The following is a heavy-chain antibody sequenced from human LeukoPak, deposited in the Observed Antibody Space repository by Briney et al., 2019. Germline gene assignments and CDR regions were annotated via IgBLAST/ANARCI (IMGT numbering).Heavy chain of an antibody. V-gene: IGHV4-4*07. CDR2: IYYSGST. D-gene: IGHD2-21*02. Sequence: SETLSLTCTVSGGSISSYYWSWIRQPAGKGLEWIGSIYYSGSTYYNPSLKSRVTISVDTSKNQFSLKLSSVTAADTAVYYCARSGSHIVVVTAIPEWWFDPWGQGTLVTVSS. J-gene: IGHJ5*02. CDR3: ARSGSHIVVVTAIPEWWFDP. CDR1: GGSISSYY.